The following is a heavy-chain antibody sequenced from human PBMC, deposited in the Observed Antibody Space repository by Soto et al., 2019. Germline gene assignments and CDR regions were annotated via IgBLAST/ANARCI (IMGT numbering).Heavy chain of an antibody. D-gene: IGHD2-15*01. V-gene: IGHV1-3*01. Sequence: ASVKVSCKASGYTFTSYAMHWVRQAPGQRLEWMGWINAGNGNTKYSQKFQGRVTITRDTSASTAYMELSSLRSEDTAVYYCARGYCSGGSCYPGPFDYWGQGTMVTSPQ. CDR3: ARGYCSGGSCYPGPFDY. CDR2: INAGNGNT. CDR1: GYTFTSYA. J-gene: IGHJ4*02.